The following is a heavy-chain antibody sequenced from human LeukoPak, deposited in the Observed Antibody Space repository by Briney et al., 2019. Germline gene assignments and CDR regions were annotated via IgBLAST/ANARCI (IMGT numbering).Heavy chain of an antibody. J-gene: IGHJ4*02. CDR2: IYYSGST. V-gene: IGHV4-59*12. D-gene: IGHD3-22*01. Sequence: KASETLSLTCTVSGGSISSYYWSWIRQPPGKGLEWIGYIYYSGSTNYNPSLKSRVTISVDTSKNQFSLKLSSVTAADTAVYYCARDGRDSSGYYYNYWGQGTLVTVSS. CDR3: ARDGRDSSGYYYNY. CDR1: GGSISSYY.